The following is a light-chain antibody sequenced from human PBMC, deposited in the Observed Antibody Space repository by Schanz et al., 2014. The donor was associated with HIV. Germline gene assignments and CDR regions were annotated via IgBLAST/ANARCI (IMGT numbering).Light chain of an antibody. Sequence: QSALTQPASVSGSPGQSITISCTGTSSDVGGYDFVSWYQQHPGKAPKLLISEVSKRPSGVSNRFSGSKSGNTASLTISGLQAEDEADYYCSSYTSSSTYVFGTGTKVTV. CDR2: EVS. CDR3: SSYTSSSTYV. CDR1: SSDVGGYDF. J-gene: IGLJ1*01. V-gene: IGLV2-14*01.